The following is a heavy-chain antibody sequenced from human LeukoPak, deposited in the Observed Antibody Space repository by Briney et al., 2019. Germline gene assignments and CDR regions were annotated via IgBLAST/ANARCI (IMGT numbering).Heavy chain of an antibody. CDR1: GFTFNTYA. V-gene: IGHV3-23*01. CDR2: ISGSGGST. J-gene: IGHJ4*02. Sequence: PGGSLRLSCAASGFTFNTYAMSWVRQAPGKGLEWVSAISGSGGSTYYADSVKGRFTISRDNSKNTLYLQMNSLRAEDTAVYYCAKTTRGSSSSFDYWGQGTLVTVSS. D-gene: IGHD6-6*01. CDR3: AKTTRGSSSSFDY.